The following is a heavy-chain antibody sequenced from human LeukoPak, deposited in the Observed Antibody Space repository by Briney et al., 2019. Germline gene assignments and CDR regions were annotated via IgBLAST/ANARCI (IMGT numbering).Heavy chain of an antibody. CDR1: GFTFSNYW. J-gene: IGHJ4*02. CDR2: IKQDESEK. Sequence: GGSLRLSCAASGFTFSNYWMSWVRQAPGKGLEWVANIKQDESEKYYVDSVKGRFTISRGNAKNSLYLQMNSLRAEDTAVYYCARVAGGSGSYYRQYDYWGQGTLVTVSS. D-gene: IGHD3-10*01. CDR3: ARVAGGSGSYYRQYDY. V-gene: IGHV3-7*01.